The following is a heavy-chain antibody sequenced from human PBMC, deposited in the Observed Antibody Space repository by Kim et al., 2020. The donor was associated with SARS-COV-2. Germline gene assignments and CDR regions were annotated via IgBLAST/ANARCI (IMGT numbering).Heavy chain of an antibody. CDR1: GFTFSRDW. Sequence: GGSLRLSCAASGFTFSRDWMHWVRQVPGKGPVWVSRINSDGSATFYADSVKGRFTISRDNAKNTLDLQMNSLRVEDTALYYCARGVRLGRGSYYFPDWDQGTLVTVSS. CDR3: ARGVRLGRGSYYFPD. V-gene: IGHV3-74*01. J-gene: IGHJ4*02. CDR2: INSDGSAT. D-gene: IGHD1-26*01.